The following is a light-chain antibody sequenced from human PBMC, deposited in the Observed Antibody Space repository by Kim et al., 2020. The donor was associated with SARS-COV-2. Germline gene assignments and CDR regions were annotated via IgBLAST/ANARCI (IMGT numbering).Light chain of an antibody. Sequence: SRTPGRTASITCRGDKLGDKFACWYQQKPGQSPVLVIYQDSKRPAGIPGRFSGSNSGNTATLTISGTQAMDEADYYCQAWDSSTAVFGGGTQLTVL. CDR2: QDS. CDR1: KLGDKF. CDR3: QAWDSSTAV. J-gene: IGLJ2*01. V-gene: IGLV3-1*01.